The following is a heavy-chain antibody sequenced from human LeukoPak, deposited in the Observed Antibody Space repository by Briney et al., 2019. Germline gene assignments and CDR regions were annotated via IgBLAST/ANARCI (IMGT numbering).Heavy chain of an antibody. D-gene: IGHD5-18*01. CDR1: GGSFSDHY. CDR3: ARKASHFSYGLRAIDY. CDR2: INHSGTT. Sequence: PSETLSLTCAVYGGSFSDHYWNWIRQPPGKGLEWIGEINHSGTTNYNASLKSRVTISVDTSKDHFSLKLNSMTAADTAVYYCARKASHFSYGLRAIDYWGQGNLATVSS. J-gene: IGHJ4*02. V-gene: IGHV4-34*01.